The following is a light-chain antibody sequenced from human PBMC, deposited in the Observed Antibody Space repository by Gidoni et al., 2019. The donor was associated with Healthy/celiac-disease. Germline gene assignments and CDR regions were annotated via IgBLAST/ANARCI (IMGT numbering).Light chain of an antibody. CDR2: AAS. CDR1: QTIGSS. CDR3: QQTYFAPPFT. Sequence: DIQVTQSLSSLSASVGDRITISCRTSQTIGSSLNWYQQKPGKAPKVLIRAASSLQSGVPSRFSGSGSGTYFTLTISSLQPEDLGTYYCQQTYFAPPFTFGPGTKVEI. V-gene: IGKV1-39*01. J-gene: IGKJ3*01.